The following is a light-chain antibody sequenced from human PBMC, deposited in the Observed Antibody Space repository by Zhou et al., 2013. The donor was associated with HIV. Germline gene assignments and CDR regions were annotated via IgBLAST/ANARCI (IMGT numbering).Light chain of an antibody. CDR3: QQYGSSPYT. CDR1: QSVSSSY. V-gene: IGKV3-20*01. Sequence: EIVMTQSPATLSGLPGERATLSCRASQSVSSSYLAWYQQKPGQAPRLLIYGASSRATGIPDRFSGSGSGTDFTLTISRLEPEDFAVYYCQQYGSSPYTFGQGTKLEIK. CDR2: GAS. J-gene: IGKJ2*01.